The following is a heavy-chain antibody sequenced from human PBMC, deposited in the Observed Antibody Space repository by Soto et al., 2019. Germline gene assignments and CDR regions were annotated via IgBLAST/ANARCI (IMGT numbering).Heavy chain of an antibody. CDR1: GGSISSGGYY. Sequence: QVQLQESGPGLVKPSQTLSLTCTVSGGSISSGGYYWSWIRQHPGKGLERIGYIYYSGSTYYNPSLKSRVTISVDTSKNQFSLKLSSVTAADTAVYYCARVITVTYYYYYMDVWGKGTTVTVSS. V-gene: IGHV4-31*03. CDR3: ARVITVTYYYYYMDV. D-gene: IGHD4-17*01. CDR2: IYYSGST. J-gene: IGHJ6*03.